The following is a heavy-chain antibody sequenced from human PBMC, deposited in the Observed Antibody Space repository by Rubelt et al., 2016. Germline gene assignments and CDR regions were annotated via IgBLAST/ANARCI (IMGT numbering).Heavy chain of an antibody. V-gene: IGHV1-24*01. CDR1: GYIFSSNA. Sequence: QVQLVQSGAEVKKPGASVKVSCKASGYIFSSNAMHGVRQAPGQRLEWMGGFDPEDGETIYAQKFQGGVTMTEDTSTDTAYMELSSLRSEDTAVYYCATEVTFGFGKFDYWGQGTLVTVSS. CDR3: ATEVTFGFGKFDY. CDR2: FDPEDGET. D-gene: IGHD1-14*01. J-gene: IGHJ4*02.